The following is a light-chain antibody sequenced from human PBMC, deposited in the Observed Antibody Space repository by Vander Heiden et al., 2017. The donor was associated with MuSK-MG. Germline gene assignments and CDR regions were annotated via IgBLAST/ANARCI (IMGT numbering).Light chain of an antibody. CDR3: SSYTGSSQFL. J-gene: IGLJ2*01. CDR2: DVR. V-gene: IGLV2-14*03. CDR1: SSDVGAYDH. Sequence: QSALTQPASVSGSPGQSITISCTGTSSDVGAYDHVSWYQRHPGKAPKLRISDVRNRPSGVSSRFSGSKSGNTASLTISGLQTEDEADYVCSSYTGSSQFLFGGGTQVTGL.